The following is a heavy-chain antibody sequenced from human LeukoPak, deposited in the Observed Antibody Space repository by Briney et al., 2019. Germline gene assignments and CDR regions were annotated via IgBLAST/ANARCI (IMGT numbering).Heavy chain of an antibody. J-gene: IGHJ4*02. V-gene: IGHV3-33*01. D-gene: IGHD3-10*01. Sequence: PGGSLRLSCAASGFTFSSYGMHWVRQAPGKGLEWVAVIWYDGSNKYYADSVKGRFTISRDNSKNTLYLQMNSLRAEDTAVYYCARDNHGSGSYAPYFDYWGRGTLVTVSS. CDR2: IWYDGSNK. CDR3: ARDNHGSGSYAPYFDY. CDR1: GFTFSSYG.